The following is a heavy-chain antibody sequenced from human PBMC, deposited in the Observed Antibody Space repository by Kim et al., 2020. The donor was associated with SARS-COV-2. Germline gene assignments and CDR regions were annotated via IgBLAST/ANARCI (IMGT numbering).Heavy chain of an antibody. CDR2: SDT. Sequence: SDTRYSPSFQGQVTISADKSISTAYLQWSSLKASDTAMYYCARMALGIDYWGQGTLVTVSS. CDR3: ARMALGIDY. D-gene: IGHD7-27*01. V-gene: IGHV5-51*01. J-gene: IGHJ4*02.